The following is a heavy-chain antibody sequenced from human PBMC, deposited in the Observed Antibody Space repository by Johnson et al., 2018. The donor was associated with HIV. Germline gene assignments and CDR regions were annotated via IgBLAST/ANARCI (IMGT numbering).Heavy chain of an antibody. CDR3: ARYQLGGDAFDI. V-gene: IGHV3-48*04. CDR1: GFTFDDYG. D-gene: IGHD7-27*01. CDR2: ISSSGSTI. Sequence: EQLVESGGGVVRPGGSLRLSCAASGFTFDDYGMSWVRQAPGKGLEWVSYISSSGSTIYYADSVKGRFTISRDNAKNSLYLQMNSLRAEDTAVYYCARYQLGGDAFDILGQGTMVTVSS. J-gene: IGHJ3*02.